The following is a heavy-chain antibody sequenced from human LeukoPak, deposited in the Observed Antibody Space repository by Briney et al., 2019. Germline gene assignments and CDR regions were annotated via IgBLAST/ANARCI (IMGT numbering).Heavy chain of an antibody. J-gene: IGHJ5*02. CDR2: IYYSGST. D-gene: IGHD3-10*01. CDR1: GGSISSYY. V-gene: IGHV4-59*07. Sequence: PSDTLSLTCTVSGGSISSYYWSWIRQPPGKGLEWIGYIYYSGSTNYNPSLKNRVTISVDTSKNQFSLKLSSVTAADTAVYYCARGPPGGQFDPWGQGTLVTVSS. CDR3: ARGPPGGQFDP.